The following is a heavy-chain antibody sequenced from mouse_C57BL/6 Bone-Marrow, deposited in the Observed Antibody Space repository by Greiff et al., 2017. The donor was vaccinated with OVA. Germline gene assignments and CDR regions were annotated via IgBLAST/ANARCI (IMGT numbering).Heavy chain of an antibody. J-gene: IGHJ2*01. CDR3: ARGPSFDY. Sequence: VQLKESGPGMVKPSQSLSLTCTVTGYSITSGYDWYWIRHFPGNKLEWMGYISYSGSTNYNPSLKSRISITHATSKNHFFLKLNSVTTEDTATYYCARGPSFDYWGQGTTLTVSS. CDR1: GYSITSGYD. CDR2: ISYSGST. V-gene: IGHV3-1*01.